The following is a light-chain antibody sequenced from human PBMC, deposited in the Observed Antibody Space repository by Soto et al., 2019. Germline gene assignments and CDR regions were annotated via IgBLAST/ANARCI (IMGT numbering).Light chain of an antibody. V-gene: IGKV1-33*01. CDR2: DAS. CDR3: QQYINLPYT. Sequence: DIQMTQSPSSLSASVGDRVTITWQASQDISNYLNWYQQKPGKAPKLLIYDASSLEAGVPSRFSASGSGTDFTFTIISLQPEDIATYYCQQYINLPYTFGQGTKLEI. CDR1: QDISNY. J-gene: IGKJ2*01.